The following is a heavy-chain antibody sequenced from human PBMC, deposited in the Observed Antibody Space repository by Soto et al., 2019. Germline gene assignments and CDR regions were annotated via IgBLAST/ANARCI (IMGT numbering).Heavy chain of an antibody. J-gene: IGHJ6*02. V-gene: IGHV3-30-3*01. Sequence: GGSLRLSCAASGFTFSSYAMHWVRQAPGKGLEWVAVISYDGSNKYYADSVKGRFTISRDNSKNTLYLQMNSLRAEDTAVYYCARDLGDSSGYSYYYYYGMDVWGQGTTVTVSS. D-gene: IGHD3-22*01. CDR1: GFTFSSYA. CDR2: ISYDGSNK. CDR3: ARDLGDSSGYSYYYYYGMDV.